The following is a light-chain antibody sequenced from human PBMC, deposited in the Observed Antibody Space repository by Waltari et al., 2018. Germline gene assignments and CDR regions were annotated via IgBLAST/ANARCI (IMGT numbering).Light chain of an antibody. J-gene: IGKJ4*01. CDR3: QQLNSYPLT. V-gene: IGKV1-9*01. CDR1: QGISSY. CDR2: SAS. Sequence: IQLTQSPSSLSASVGDRVTITCRASQGISSYLAWYQQKPGKSPKLVIYSASTLQSGVPTRLCGSGSGTDFTLTISSLQPEDFATYYCQQLNSYPLTFGGGTKVEIK.